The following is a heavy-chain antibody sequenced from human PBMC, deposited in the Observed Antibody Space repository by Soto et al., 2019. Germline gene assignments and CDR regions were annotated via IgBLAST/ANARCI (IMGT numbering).Heavy chain of an antibody. CDR3: AKEWDSGGIDY. CDR1: GFTFSSYG. V-gene: IGHV3-30*18. CDR2: ISYDGSNK. J-gene: IGHJ4*02. Sequence: GGSLRLSCAASGFTFSSYGMHWVRQAPGKGLEWVAVISYDGSNKYYADSVKGRFTISRDNSKNTLYLQMNSLRAEDTAVYYCAKEWDSGGIDYWGQGTLVTVSS. D-gene: IGHD1-26*01.